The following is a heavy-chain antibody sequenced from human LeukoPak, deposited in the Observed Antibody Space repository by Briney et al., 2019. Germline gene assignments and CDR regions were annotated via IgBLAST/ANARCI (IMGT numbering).Heavy chain of an antibody. D-gene: IGHD3-22*01. J-gene: IGHJ4*02. Sequence: PSETLSLTCAVYGGSFSGYYWSWIRQPPGKGLEWIGEINHSGSTNYNPSLKSRVTISVDTSKNQFSLKLSSVTAADTAVYYCARGEYYYDSSGYYPFQYWGQGTLVIVSS. V-gene: IGHV4-34*01. CDR1: GGSFSGYY. CDR2: INHSGST. CDR3: ARGEYYYDSSGYYPFQY.